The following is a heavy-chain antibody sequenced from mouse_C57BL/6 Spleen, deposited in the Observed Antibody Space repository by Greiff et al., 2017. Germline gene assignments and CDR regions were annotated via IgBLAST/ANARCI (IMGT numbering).Heavy chain of an antibody. CDR1: GFTFSSYT. CDR3: ARHREYDGRDYYAMDY. J-gene: IGHJ4*01. D-gene: IGHD2-14*01. V-gene: IGHV5-9*01. CDR2: ISGGGGNT. Sequence: EVQGVESGGGLVKPGGSLKLSCAASGFTFSSYTMSWVRQTPEKRLEWVATISGGGGNTYYPDSVKGRFTISRDNAKNTLYLQMSSLRSEDTALYYCARHREYDGRDYYAMDYWGQGTSVTVSS.